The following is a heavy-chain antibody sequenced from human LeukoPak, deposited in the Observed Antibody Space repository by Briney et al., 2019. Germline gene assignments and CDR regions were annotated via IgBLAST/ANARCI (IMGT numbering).Heavy chain of an antibody. J-gene: IGHJ6*03. Sequence: PSETLSLTCAVYGGSFSGYYWSWIRQPPAKGLEWIGEINHSGSTNYNPSLKSRVTISVDTSKNQFSLKLSSVTAADTAVYYCARNYGSGSYYPKYYYYYYMDVWGKGTTVTVSS. D-gene: IGHD3-10*01. CDR1: GGSFSGYY. CDR3: ARNYGSGSYYPKYYYYYYMDV. V-gene: IGHV4-34*01. CDR2: INHSGST.